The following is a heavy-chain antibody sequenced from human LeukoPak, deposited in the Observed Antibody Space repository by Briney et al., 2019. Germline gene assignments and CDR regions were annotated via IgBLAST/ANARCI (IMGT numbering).Heavy chain of an antibody. CDR2: ISSSSSYI. CDR3: ARVYYDFWSGSNYYYMDV. Sequence: GGSLRLSCPASGFTFSSYSMNWVRPAPGKGLEWVSSISSSSSYIYYADSVKGRFTISRDNAKNSLYLQMNSLRAEDTAVYYCARVYYDFWSGSNYYYMDVWGKGTTVTVSS. V-gene: IGHV3-21*01. J-gene: IGHJ6*03. CDR1: GFTFSSYS. D-gene: IGHD3-3*01.